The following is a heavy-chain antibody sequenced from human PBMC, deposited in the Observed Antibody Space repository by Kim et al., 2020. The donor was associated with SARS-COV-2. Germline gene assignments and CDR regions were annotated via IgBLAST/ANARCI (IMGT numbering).Heavy chain of an antibody. CDR3: AKDLRGYSYRPDFDY. D-gene: IGHD5-18*01. CDR1: GFTFSSYG. J-gene: IGHJ4*02. Sequence: GGSLRLSCAASGFTFSSYGMHWVRQAPGKGLEWVAVIWYDGSNKYYADSVKGRFTISRDNSKNTLYLQMNSLRAEDTAVYYCAKDLRGYSYRPDFDYWGQGTLVTVSS. CDR2: IWYDGSNK. V-gene: IGHV3-33*06.